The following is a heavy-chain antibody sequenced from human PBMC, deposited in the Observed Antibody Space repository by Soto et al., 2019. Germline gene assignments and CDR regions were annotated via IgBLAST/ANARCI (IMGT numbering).Heavy chain of an antibody. CDR1: GYTFTSYY. CDR3: AREYNIAAAGYYYYYGMDV. CDR2: INPSGGST. Sequence: QVQLVQSGAEVKKPGASVKVSCKASGYTFTSYYMHWVRQAPGQGLECMGIINPSGGSTSYAQKFQGRVTMTRDTSTSTVYMELSSLRSEDTAVYYCAREYNIAAAGYYYYYGMDVWGQGTTVTVSS. J-gene: IGHJ6*02. D-gene: IGHD6-13*01. V-gene: IGHV1-46*01.